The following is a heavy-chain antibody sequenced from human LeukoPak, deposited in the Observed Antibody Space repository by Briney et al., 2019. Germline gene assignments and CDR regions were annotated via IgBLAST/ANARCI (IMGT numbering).Heavy chain of an antibody. J-gene: IGHJ4*02. Sequence: GGSLRLSCVGSGFTFSTYWMHWVRQAPAKGLVWVSRINPEETGTNYADSVKGRFTISRDNAKNTLYLQMNSLGAEDTAVYYCARGGLEPVDYWGQGTLVTISS. CDR2: INPEETGT. CDR1: GFTFSTYW. D-gene: IGHD3-16*01. CDR3: ARGGLEPVDY. V-gene: IGHV3-74*01.